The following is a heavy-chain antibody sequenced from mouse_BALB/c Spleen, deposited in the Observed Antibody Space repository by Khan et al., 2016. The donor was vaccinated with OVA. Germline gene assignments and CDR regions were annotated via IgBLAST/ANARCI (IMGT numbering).Heavy chain of an antibody. CDR1: GFSLTNYG. V-gene: IGHV2-6-1*01. CDR2: IWSDGST. Sequence: QVQLKESGPDLVAPSQSLSITCTISGFSLTNYGVHWVRQPPGKGLEWLVVIWSDGSTTYNSALKSRLIISKDNSKSQVFLKMNSLQTDDTAVYFCARQPYYHYNIMDYWGQGTSVTVSS. J-gene: IGHJ4*01. D-gene: IGHD2-10*01. CDR3: ARQPYYHYNIMDY.